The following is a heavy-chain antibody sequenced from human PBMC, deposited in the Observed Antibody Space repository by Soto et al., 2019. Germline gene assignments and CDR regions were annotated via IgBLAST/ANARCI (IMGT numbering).Heavy chain of an antibody. V-gene: IGHV4-34*01. Sequence: SETLSLTCAVYGGSFSGHYWSWIRQPPGKGLEWIGEINHSGSTNYNPSLKSRVTISVDTSKNQFSLKLSSVTAADTAVYYCARAQYSSSWYRYYYGMDVWGQGTTVTVSS. CDR2: INHSGST. CDR3: ARAQYSSSWYRYYYGMDV. D-gene: IGHD6-13*01. CDR1: GGSFSGHY. J-gene: IGHJ6*02.